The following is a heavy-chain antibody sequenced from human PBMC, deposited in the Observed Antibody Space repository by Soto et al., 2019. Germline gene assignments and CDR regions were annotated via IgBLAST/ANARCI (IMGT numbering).Heavy chain of an antibody. J-gene: IGHJ4*02. Sequence: EVQLVESGGGLVQPGGSLRLSCAASGFTFSSYSMNWVRQAPGKGLEWVSYISSRSSTIYYADSVKGRFTISRDNAKNSLYLQMNSLRAEDTAVYYCARDVHDFWSGYYSDYWGQGTLVTVSS. D-gene: IGHD3-3*01. V-gene: IGHV3-48*01. CDR2: ISSRSSTI. CDR1: GFTFSSYS. CDR3: ARDVHDFWSGYYSDY.